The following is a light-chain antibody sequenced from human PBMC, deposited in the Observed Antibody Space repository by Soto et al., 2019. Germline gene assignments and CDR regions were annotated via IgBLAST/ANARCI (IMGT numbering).Light chain of an antibody. J-gene: IGLJ2*01. V-gene: IGLV3-21*04. CDR3: QVWDSSSDHGV. CDR1: NIGSKS. CDR2: YDS. Sequence: SYELTQPPSVSVAPGKTARITCGGNNIGSKSVHWYQQKPGQAPVLVIYYDSDRPSGIPERFSGSNSGNTATLTISRVEAGDEADYYCQVWDSSSDHGVFGGGTTVTVL.